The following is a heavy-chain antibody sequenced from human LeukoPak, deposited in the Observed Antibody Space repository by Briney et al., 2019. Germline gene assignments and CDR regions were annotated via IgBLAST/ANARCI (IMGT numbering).Heavy chain of an antibody. CDR2: INPNSGGT. CDR3: ARDPYYYNSSGYYLNNWFDP. Sequence: ASVKVSCKASGYTFTGYYMHWVRQAPGQGLEWMGRINPNSGGTNYAQKFQGRVTMTRDTSISTAYMELSGLTSDDTAVYYCARDPYYYNSSGYYLNNWFDPWGQGTRVTVSS. D-gene: IGHD3-22*01. V-gene: IGHV1-2*06. CDR1: GYTFTGYY. J-gene: IGHJ5*02.